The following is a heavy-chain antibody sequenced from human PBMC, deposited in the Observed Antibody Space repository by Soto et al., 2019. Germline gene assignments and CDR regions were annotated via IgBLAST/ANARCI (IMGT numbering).Heavy chain of an antibody. Sequence: QVQLVQSGAEVKKPGASVKVSCKAYGYTFTKYSLHWVRQAPGQGLEWVGMISPSGGSTDYAQKFQGRVTMTRDTSTSTVYMELSGLRSEDTAVYYCARDAPFPITGTTFDFWGQGTLVTVSS. CDR3: ARDAPFPITGTTFDF. D-gene: IGHD1-7*01. CDR1: GYTFTKYS. CDR2: ISPSGGST. J-gene: IGHJ4*02. V-gene: IGHV1-46*01.